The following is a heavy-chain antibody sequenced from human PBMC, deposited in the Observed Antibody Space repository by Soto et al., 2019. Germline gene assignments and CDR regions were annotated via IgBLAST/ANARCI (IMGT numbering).Heavy chain of an antibody. V-gene: IGHV1-8*01. Sequence: AAVTVSCKASGDTFTWYDINWVRPATGQVLEWMGWMNPNSGNTGYAQKFQGRVTMTRNTSISTVYMELSSLRSEDTAVYYCARVDYDFWSGYYVWDGWGQRTTVTVS. CDR2: MNPNSGNT. J-gene: IGHJ6*02. CDR3: ARVDYDFWSGYYVWDG. CDR1: GDTFTWYD. D-gene: IGHD3-3*01.